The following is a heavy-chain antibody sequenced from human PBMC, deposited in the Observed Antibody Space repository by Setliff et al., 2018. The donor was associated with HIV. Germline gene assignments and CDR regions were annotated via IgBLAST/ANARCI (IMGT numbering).Heavy chain of an antibody. D-gene: IGHD3-10*01. Sequence: PGGSLRLSCAASGFTVSSNYMSWVRQAPGKGLEWVSVIYSGGSTYYADSVKGRFTISRDNSKNTLYLQMNSLRAEDTAVYYCARELGGSGIDAFDIWGQGTMVTVSS. CDR2: IYSGGST. V-gene: IGHV3-66*02. CDR3: ARELGGSGIDAFDI. J-gene: IGHJ3*02. CDR1: GFTVSSNY.